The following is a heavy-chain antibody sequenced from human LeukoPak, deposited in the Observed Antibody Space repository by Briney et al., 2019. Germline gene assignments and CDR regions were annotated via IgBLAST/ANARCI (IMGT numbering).Heavy chain of an antibody. V-gene: IGHV1-69*13. CDR1: GGTFSSYA. J-gene: IGHJ6*02. D-gene: IGHD6-13*01. CDR2: IIPIFGTA. CDR3: ARAARGAAGFGYGMDV. Sequence: SVKASCKASGGTFSSYAISWVRQAPGQGLEWMGGIIPIFGTANYAQKFQGRVTITADESTSTAYMELSSLRSEDTAVYYCARAARGAAGFGYGMDVWGQGTTVTVSS.